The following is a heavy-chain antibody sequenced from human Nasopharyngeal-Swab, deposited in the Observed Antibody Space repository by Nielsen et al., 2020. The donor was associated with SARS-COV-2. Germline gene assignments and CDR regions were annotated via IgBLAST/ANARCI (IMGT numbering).Heavy chain of an antibody. V-gene: IGHV1-18*01. CDR2: IRAYNGNT. J-gene: IGHJ4*02. CDR3: SRGGSYLTGPADY. Sequence: GRQDPGQGLEWMGRIRAYNGNTNYAQKLQGRVTMTTDTSTSTAYMELRSLRSDDTAVYYCSRGGSYLTGPADYWGQGTLVTVSS. D-gene: IGHD1-26*01.